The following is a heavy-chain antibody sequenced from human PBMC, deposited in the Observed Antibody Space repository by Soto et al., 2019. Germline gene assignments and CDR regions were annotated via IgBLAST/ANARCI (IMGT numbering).Heavy chain of an antibody. CDR1: GGTFSSYA. J-gene: IGHJ6*02. Sequence: QVQLVQSGAEVKKPGSSVKVSCKASGGTFSSYAISWVRQAPGQGLEWMGGIIPIFGTANYAQKFQGRVTITADESTGTAYVELSSLRSEDTAVYYCASPAKPLYYYYGMDVWGQGTTVTVSS. V-gene: IGHV1-69*12. CDR3: ASPAKPLYYYYGMDV. D-gene: IGHD2-2*01. CDR2: IIPIFGTA.